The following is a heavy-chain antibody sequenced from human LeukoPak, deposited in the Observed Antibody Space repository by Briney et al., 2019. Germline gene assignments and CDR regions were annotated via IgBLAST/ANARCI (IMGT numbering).Heavy chain of an antibody. CDR1: GYSISSGYY. CDR2: IYHSGST. CDR3: ATIPIVVVPAAMGDYYYYYMDV. D-gene: IGHD2-2*01. J-gene: IGHJ6*03. Sequence: KSSETLSLTRAVSGYSISSGYYWGWIRQPPGKGLEWIGSIYHSGSTYYNPSLKSRVTISVDTSKNQFSLKLSSVTAADTAVYYCATIPIVVVPAAMGDYYYYYMDVWGKGTTVTVSS. V-gene: IGHV4-38-2*01.